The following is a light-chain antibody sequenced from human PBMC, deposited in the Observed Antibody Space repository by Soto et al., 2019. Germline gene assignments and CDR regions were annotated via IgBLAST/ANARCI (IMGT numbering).Light chain of an antibody. V-gene: IGLV1-47*02. Sequence: QSVLTQPPSPSGTPGQRAIISCSGTSANIGNNFVCWYQHLPGMAPKLLIYSTDQRPSGVPDRFSGSKSGTSASLAISGLRSEDEADYYCVAWDDSLSGLVFGTGTKVTVL. CDR3: VAWDDSLSGLV. CDR2: STD. J-gene: IGLJ1*01. CDR1: SANIGNNF.